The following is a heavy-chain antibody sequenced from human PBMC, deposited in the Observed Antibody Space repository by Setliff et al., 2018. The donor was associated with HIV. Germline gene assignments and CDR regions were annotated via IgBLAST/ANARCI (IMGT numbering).Heavy chain of an antibody. CDR2: IYPGDSET. CDR1: GYRFTSHW. V-gene: IGHV5-51*01. Sequence: GESLKISCKGSGYRFTSHWIAWVRQMPGKGLEWMGIIYPGDSETRYSPSFQGQVTFSADKTVSTAYLQWSSLKASDSAMYYCARTSGARTTDYWGQGTLVTVSS. D-gene: IGHD1-1*01. CDR3: ARTSGARTTDY. J-gene: IGHJ4*02.